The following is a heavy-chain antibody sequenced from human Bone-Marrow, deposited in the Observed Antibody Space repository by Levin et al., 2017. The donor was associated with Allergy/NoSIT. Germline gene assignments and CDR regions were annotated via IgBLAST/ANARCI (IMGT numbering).Heavy chain of an antibody. J-gene: IGHJ4*02. Sequence: PGGSLRLSCAVSGFIFSDYSMNWVRQAPGKGLEWVAYISSSSRTIEYADSVKGRFTISRDNGKNSLSLQMNSLRAEDTAVYYCSTERGYCSGGNCYFYFLYWGQGSLVTVSS. CDR2: ISSSSRTI. V-gene: IGHV3-48*01. CDR3: STERGYCSGGNCYFYFLY. D-gene: IGHD2-15*01. CDR1: GFIFSDYS.